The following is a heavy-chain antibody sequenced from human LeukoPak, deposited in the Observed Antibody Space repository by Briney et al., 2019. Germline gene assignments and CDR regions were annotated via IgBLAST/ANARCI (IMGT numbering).Heavy chain of an antibody. J-gene: IGHJ4*02. CDR1: GFTFSDYY. CDR2: ISNSGTMI. Sequence: GGSLRLSCAASGFTFSDYYMSWIRQAPGKGLEWISYISNSGTMIYYRDSVKGRFTVSRDNAQNSLYLQMNSLRAEDTALYYCAGGVQGAGPFDYWGQGSLVTASS. D-gene: IGHD3-16*01. CDR3: AGGVQGAGPFDY. V-gene: IGHV3-11*01.